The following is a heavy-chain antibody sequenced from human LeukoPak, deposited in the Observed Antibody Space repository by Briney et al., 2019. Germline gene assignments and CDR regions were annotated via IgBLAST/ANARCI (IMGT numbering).Heavy chain of an antibody. CDR3: ARDRAYCGGDCFSDAFDI. CDR1: GFTFSSYS. Sequence: GGSLRLSCAASGFTFSSYSINWVRQAPGKGLEWVSYISSSSNTIYYADSVQGRFTISRDNAKNSLYLQMNSLRAEDTAVYYCARDRAYCGGDCFSDAFDIWGQGTMVTVSS. D-gene: IGHD2-21*02. V-gene: IGHV3-48*04. CDR2: ISSSSNTI. J-gene: IGHJ3*02.